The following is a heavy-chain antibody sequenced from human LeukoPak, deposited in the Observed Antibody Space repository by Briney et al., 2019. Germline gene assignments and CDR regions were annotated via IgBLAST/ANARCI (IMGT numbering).Heavy chain of an antibody. CDR2: IYYSGST. D-gene: IGHD2-21*02. Sequence: SETLSLTCTVSGGSISGYYWSWIRQPPGKGLEWIGYIYYSGSTNYNPSLKSRVTISVDTSKNQFSLKLRSVTAADTAVYYCASRLVTKYFDYWGQGTPVTVSP. J-gene: IGHJ4*02. CDR1: GGSISGYY. CDR3: ASRLVTKYFDY. V-gene: IGHV4-59*01.